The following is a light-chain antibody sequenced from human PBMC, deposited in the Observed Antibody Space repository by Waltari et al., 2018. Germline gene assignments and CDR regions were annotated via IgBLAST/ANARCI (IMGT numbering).Light chain of an antibody. Sequence: DIVMTQSPDSLAVSLGQRATSNRKSSQSVLFSSNNKNYLAWYRQKPGQPPKLLIYWASTRESGVPDRFSGSGSGTDFTLTISSLQAEDVAVYYCQQYYDAPRTFGQGTKVEIK. CDR3: QQYYDAPRT. J-gene: IGKJ1*01. V-gene: IGKV4-1*01. CDR2: WAS. CDR1: QSVLFSSNNKNY.